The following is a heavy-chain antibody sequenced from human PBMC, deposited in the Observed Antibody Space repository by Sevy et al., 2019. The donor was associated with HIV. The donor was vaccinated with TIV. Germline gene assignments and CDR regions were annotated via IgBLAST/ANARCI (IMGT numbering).Heavy chain of an antibody. CDR3: ARLKQQLFDYLDY. J-gene: IGHJ4*02. D-gene: IGHD6-13*01. CDR1: GYTFTGYY. V-gene: IGHV1-2*06. Sequence: ASVKVSCKASGYTFTGYYMHWVRQAPGQGLEWLGRINPNSGGTNYAQKFQGRVTMTRDTSISTAYMELSRLRSDDTAVYYCARLKQQLFDYLDYWGQGTLVTVSS. CDR2: INPNSGGT.